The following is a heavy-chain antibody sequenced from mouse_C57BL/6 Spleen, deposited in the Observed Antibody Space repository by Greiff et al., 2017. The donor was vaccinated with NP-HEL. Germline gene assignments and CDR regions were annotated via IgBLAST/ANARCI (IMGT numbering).Heavy chain of an antibody. Sequence: VQLQQSGPELVKPGASVKIPCKASGYTFTDYNMDWVKQSHGKSLEWIGDINPNNGGTIYNQKFKGKATLTVDKSSSTAYMELRSLTSEDTAVYYCARRTGSGGYYFDYWGQGTTLTVSS. D-gene: IGHD4-1*01. V-gene: IGHV1-18*01. CDR2: INPNNGGT. J-gene: IGHJ2*01. CDR1: GYTFTDYN. CDR3: ARRTGSGGYYFDY.